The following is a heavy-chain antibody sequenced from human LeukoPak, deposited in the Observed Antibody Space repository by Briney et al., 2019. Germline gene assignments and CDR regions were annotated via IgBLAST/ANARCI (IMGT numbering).Heavy chain of an antibody. CDR2: IYHSGST. CDR3: ARVFGMVRGVIGWSPNWFDP. V-gene: IGHV4-31*03. D-gene: IGHD3-10*01. Sequence: SQTLSLTCTVSGGSISSGGYYWSWIRQHPGKGLEWIGYIYHSGSTYYNPSLKSRVTISVDTSKNQFSLKLSSVTAADTAVYYCARVFGMVRGVIGWSPNWFDPWGQGTLVTVSS. J-gene: IGHJ5*02. CDR1: GGSISSGGYY.